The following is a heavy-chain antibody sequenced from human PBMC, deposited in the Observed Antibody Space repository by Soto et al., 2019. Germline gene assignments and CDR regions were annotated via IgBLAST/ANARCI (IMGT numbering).Heavy chain of an antibody. D-gene: IGHD2-15*01. V-gene: IGHV3-23*01. J-gene: IGHJ5*02. CDR3: ARLPSGLAGPT. CDR2: ISRGGENT. Sequence: EVQLLESGGALVQPGGSQRLSCTASGFTFSNYAMSWVRQAPGKGLEWVSAISRGGENTFYADSVKGRFTISRDNSQTTLYLQTNSLRADDTAVYYCARLPSGLAGPTWGQGTLVTVSS. CDR1: GFTFSNYA.